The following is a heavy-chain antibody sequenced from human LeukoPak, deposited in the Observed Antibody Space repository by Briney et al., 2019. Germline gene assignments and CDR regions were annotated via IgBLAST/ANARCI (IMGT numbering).Heavy chain of an antibody. J-gene: IGHJ6*02. CDR2: IKEDGSER. Sequence: GGSLRLSCEGSAFIFSGHWMNWVRQTPGKGLEWVASIKEDGSERQYVDSVKGRFSISRDNTKGSLFLQLNSLRAEDTAVYYCARDSCTNGVCYYYGMDVWGQGTTVTVSS. CDR3: ARDSCTNGVCYYYGMDV. V-gene: IGHV3-7*03. D-gene: IGHD2-8*01. CDR1: AFIFSGHW.